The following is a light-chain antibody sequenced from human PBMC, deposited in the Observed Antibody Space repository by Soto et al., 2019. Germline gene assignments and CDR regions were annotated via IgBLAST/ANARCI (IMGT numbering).Light chain of an antibody. CDR2: DAF. V-gene: IGKV3-11*01. J-gene: IGKJ4*01. Sequence: EIVLTQSPATLSLSPGERATLSCRASQSVDSYLAWYQQKPGQAPRLVIFDAFNRATGIPARFSGSGSGTDFTPTISSLEPEDFAVYYCQQHSDRLTFGGGTRVEI. CDR1: QSVDSY. CDR3: QQHSDRLT.